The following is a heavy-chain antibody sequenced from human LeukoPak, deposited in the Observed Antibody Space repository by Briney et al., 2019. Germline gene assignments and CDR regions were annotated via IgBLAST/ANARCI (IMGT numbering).Heavy chain of an antibody. CDR1: GGPISSSSW. D-gene: IGHD2-2*01. CDR2: TYYSGST. V-gene: IGHV4-4*02. J-gene: IGHJ4*02. Sequence: PSETLSLTCAVSGGPISSSSWWSWVRQPPGKGLEWIGYTYYSGSTYYNPSLKSRVTISVDTSKNQFSLKLSSVTAADTAVYYCARESVPAAVDYWGQGTLVTVSS. CDR3: ARESVPAAVDY.